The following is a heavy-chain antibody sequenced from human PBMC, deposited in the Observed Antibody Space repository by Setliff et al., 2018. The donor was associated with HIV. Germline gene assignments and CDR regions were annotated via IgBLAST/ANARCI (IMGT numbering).Heavy chain of an antibody. J-gene: IGHJ4*02. CDR1: GGSISSGGYY. Sequence: SETLSLTCTVSGGSISSGGYYWNWIRQHPGEGLEWIGYIYYSGSTYYNPSLKSRVAISVDTSKNQFSLKLSSVTAADTAVYYCARGYHLLNPDYWGQGTLVTVSS. D-gene: IGHD2-2*02. CDR2: IYYSGST. CDR3: ARGYHLLNPDY. V-gene: IGHV4-31*03.